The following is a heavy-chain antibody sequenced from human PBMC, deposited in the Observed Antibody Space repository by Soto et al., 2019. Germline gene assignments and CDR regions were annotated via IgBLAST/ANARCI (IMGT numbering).Heavy chain of an antibody. J-gene: IGHJ4*02. V-gene: IGHV3-74*01. CDR1: VFIFRMYW. Sequence: GGSLRLSGAASVFIFRMYWMQWVRQSPGKGLVWISRIYNDGSYTDYADSVKGRFTISRDNVNDTLYLQMNNLRAEDSGLYYCTRGPRPISTGTGAYWGQGTQVTVSS. CDR2: IYNDGSYT. D-gene: IGHD3-10*01. CDR3: TRGPRPISTGTGAY.